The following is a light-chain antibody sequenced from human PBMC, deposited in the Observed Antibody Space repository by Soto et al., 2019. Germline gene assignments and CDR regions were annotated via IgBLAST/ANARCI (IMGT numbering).Light chain of an antibody. V-gene: IGKV3-20*01. J-gene: IGKJ1*01. CDR3: QQYDSSPRT. CDR1: QSVISSY. Sequence: EIGLTQSPGTLSLSPGERVTLSCRASQSVISSYLAWYQQKPGQAPRLLIYRTSNRATGIPDRFSGSGSGTDFTLTISRLEPEDFAVYWCQQYDSSPRTFGQGTKVDIK. CDR2: RTS.